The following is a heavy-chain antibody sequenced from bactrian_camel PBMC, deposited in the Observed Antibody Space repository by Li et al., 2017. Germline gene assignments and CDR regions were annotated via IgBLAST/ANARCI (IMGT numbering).Heavy chain of an antibody. J-gene: IGHJ4*01. CDR1: GSIYDTMC. CDR2: VSGNDRYT. Sequence: HVQLVESGGGSVQPGGSLRLSCASSGSIYDTMCMGWFRQAGGTERVAIAAFVSGNDRYTHYANRVRGRFTIARDDAKNTVYLQMNSLKPEDTALYYCGAHPSCDYVFGGPVSPGRGYWGQGTQVTVS. D-gene: IGHD4*01. V-gene: IGHV3S60*01. CDR3: GAHPSCDYVFGGPVSPGRGY.